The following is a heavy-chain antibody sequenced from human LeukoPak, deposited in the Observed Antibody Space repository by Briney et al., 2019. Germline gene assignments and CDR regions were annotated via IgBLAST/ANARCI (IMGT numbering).Heavy chain of an antibody. J-gene: IGHJ4*02. V-gene: IGHV3-48*02. CDR2: ISSSSSTI. CDR1: GSTFSSYS. CDR3: ARQRMFRGVTDY. D-gene: IGHD3-10*01. Sequence: GGSLRLSCAASGSTFSSYSMNWVRQAPGRGLEWVSYISSSSSTIYYADSVKGRFTISRDNAKNSLYLQMNSLRDEDTAVYYCARQRMFRGVTDYWGQGTLVTVSS.